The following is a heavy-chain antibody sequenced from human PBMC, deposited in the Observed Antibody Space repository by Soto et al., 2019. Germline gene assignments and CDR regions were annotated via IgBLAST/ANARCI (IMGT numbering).Heavy chain of an antibody. CDR3: AKGVPAATRYFQH. J-gene: IGHJ1*01. CDR2: INSDGSST. CDR1: GFSFSSYW. V-gene: IGHV3-74*01. D-gene: IGHD2-2*01. Sequence: VQLVESGGGLGQPGGSLRLSCAASGFSFSSYWMHCVRHAPGKGLVWVSRINSDGSSTTYADSVKGRFTISRDNAKNTRYLQMNIPTPEDTAVYYCAKGVPAATRYFQHWGQGTLVTVSS.